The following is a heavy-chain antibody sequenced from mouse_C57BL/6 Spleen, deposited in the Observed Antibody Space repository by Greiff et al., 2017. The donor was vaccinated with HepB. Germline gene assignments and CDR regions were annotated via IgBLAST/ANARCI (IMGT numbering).Heavy chain of an antibody. V-gene: IGHV14-2*01. CDR2: IDPEDGET. CDR1: GFNIKDYY. CDR3: ARGGYEDDDPLDD. J-gene: IGHJ2*01. D-gene: IGHD2-4*01. Sequence: VQLKQSGAELVKPGASVKLSCTASGFNIKDYYMHWVKQRTEQGLEWIGRIDPEDGETKYAPKFPGKATITADTSPNTAYLQLSSLTSEDTAVYYGARGGYEDDDPLDDWGQGTTLTVSS.